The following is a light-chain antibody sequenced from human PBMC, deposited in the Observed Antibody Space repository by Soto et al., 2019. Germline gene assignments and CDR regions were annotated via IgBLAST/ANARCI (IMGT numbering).Light chain of an antibody. CDR3: CSYTSSSTHDV. Sequence: QSALTQPASVSGSPGQSITISCTGTSSDVGGHNYVSWYQQHPDKAPKLMIYEVNNRPSGVSNRFSGSKSGNTASLTISGLQAEDEADYYFCSYTSSSTHDVFGTGTKLTVL. CDR1: SSDVGGHNY. V-gene: IGLV2-14*01. J-gene: IGLJ1*01. CDR2: EVN.